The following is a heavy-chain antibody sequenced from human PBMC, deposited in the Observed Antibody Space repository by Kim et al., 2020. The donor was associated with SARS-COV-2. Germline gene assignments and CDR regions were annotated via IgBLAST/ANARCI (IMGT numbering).Heavy chain of an antibody. D-gene: IGHD5-18*01. Sequence: ASVKVSCKASGYTFTGYYMHWVRQAPGQGLEWMGWINPNSGGTNYAQKFQGRVTMTRDTSISTAYMELSRLRSDDTAVYYCARVHTAMVMGGDYFDYWGQGTLVTVSS. CDR1: GYTFTGYY. CDR3: ARVHTAMVMGGDYFDY. J-gene: IGHJ4*02. CDR2: INPNSGGT. V-gene: IGHV1-2*02.